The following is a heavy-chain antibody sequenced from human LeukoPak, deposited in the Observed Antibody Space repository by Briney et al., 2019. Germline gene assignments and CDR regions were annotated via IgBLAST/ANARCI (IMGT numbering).Heavy chain of an antibody. D-gene: IGHD2-15*01. V-gene: IGHV1-8*01. CDR2: MNPNSGNT. CDR3: ARAYCSGGSCYSGY. Sequence: ASVKVSCKASGHTFTSYDINWVRQATGQGLEWMGWMNPNSGNTGYAQKFQGRVTMTRNTSIRTAYMELRSLRSEDTAVYYCARAYCSGGSCYSGYWGQGTLVIVSS. J-gene: IGHJ4*02. CDR1: GHTFTSYD.